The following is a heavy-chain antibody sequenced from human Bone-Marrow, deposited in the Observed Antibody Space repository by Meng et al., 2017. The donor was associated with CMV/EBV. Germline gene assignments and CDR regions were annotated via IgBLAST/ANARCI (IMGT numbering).Heavy chain of an antibody. CDR2: IYSGGTT. CDR1: GFTISSNY. V-gene: IGHV3-66*02. Sequence: GGSLRLSCAASGFTISSNYMSWVRQAPGKGLEWVSVIYSGGTTYYADSVKGRFTISRDKFKNTVYLQMNSLRTEDTAVYYCARGDFWSGFYGWGQGTLVTVSS. J-gene: IGHJ4*02. CDR3: ARGDFWSGFYG. D-gene: IGHD3-3*01.